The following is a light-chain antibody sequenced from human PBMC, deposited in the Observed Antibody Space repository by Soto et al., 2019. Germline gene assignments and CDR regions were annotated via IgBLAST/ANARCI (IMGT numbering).Light chain of an antibody. V-gene: IGKV3-15*01. Sequence: EIVMTQSPATLSVSPGERATLSCRASQSVSSNLAWYQQKPGQAPRLLIYGASTRATGITARFSGSRSGTEVTLTISSLQSEDFAVYYCQQYNNWPYTFGQGIKLEIK. J-gene: IGKJ2*01. CDR3: QQYNNWPYT. CDR1: QSVSSN. CDR2: GAS.